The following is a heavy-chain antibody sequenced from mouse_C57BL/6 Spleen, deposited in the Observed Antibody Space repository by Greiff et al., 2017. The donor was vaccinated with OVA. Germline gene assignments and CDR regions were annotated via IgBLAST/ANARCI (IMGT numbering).Heavy chain of an antibody. J-gene: IGHJ1*03. CDR2: IYPGDGDT. CDR1: GYAFSSSW. D-gene: IGHD1-1*01. V-gene: IGHV1-82*01. CDR3: ARSTVVAKRYFDV. Sequence: VQLQESGPELVKPGASVKISCKASGYAFSSSWMNWVKQRPGKGLEWIGRIYPGDGDTNYNGKFKGKATLTADKSSSTAYMQLSSLTSEDSAVYFCARSTVVAKRYFDVWGTGTTVTVSS.